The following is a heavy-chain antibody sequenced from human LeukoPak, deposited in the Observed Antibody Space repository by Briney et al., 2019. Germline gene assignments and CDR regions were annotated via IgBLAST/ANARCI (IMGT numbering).Heavy chain of an antibody. V-gene: IGHV3-21*01. CDR3: ARDLGILYSYDTSGSSYFDY. CDR1: GFTFSTYS. D-gene: IGHD3-22*01. J-gene: IGHJ4*02. Sequence: GGSLRLSCAASGFTFSTYSLNWVRQAPGKGLEWVSSISSSSSYIYYADSVKGRFTISRDNAKSSLYLQMNSLRAEDTAVYYCARDLGILYSYDTSGSSYFDYWGQGTLVTVSS. CDR2: ISSSSSYI.